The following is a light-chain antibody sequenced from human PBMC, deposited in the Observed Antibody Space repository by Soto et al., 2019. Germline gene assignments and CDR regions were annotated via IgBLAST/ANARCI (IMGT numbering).Light chain of an antibody. Sequence: QSVLTQPPSASGTPGQRVTISCSGSTSNIGSSSVYWYQQLPGTAPKLFIYENNRRPSGVPDRFSGSKSGTSASLASSGLRSEDEADYYCATWDDSLSGPVFGGGTKLTVL. V-gene: IGLV1-47*01. CDR3: ATWDDSLSGPV. J-gene: IGLJ2*01. CDR1: TSNIGSSS. CDR2: ENN.